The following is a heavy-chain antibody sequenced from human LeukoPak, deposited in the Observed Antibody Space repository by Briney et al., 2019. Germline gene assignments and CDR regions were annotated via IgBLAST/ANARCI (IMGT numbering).Heavy chain of an antibody. CDR3: AKKGDLITFGGVIVPPY. CDR1: GFTFSSYA. D-gene: IGHD3-16*02. J-gene: IGHJ4*02. V-gene: IGHV3-23*01. Sequence: GGSLRLSCAASGFTFSSYAMSWVRQAPGKGLEWVSAISGSGGSTYYADSVKGRFTISRDNSKNTLYLQMNSLRAEDTAVYYCAKKGDLITFGGVIVPPYWGQGTLVTVSS. CDR2: ISGSGGST.